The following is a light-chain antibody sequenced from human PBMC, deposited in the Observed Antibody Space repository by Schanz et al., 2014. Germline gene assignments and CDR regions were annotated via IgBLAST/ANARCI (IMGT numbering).Light chain of an antibody. CDR3: SSYTSSSTLVV. V-gene: IGLV2-14*01. CDR2: DVS. J-gene: IGLJ3*02. Sequence: QSALTQPASVSGSPGQSITISCTGTSSDIGYNYVSWYQQHPGKAPKLMIYDVSNRPSGVSNRFSGSKSGNTASLTISGLQAEDEADYYCSSYTSSSTLVVFGGGTKVTVL. CDR1: SSDIGYNY.